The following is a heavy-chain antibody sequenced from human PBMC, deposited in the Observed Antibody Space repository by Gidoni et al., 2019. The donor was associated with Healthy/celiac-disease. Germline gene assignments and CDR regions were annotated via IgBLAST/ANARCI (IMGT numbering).Heavy chain of an antibody. CDR2: SYHSGST. Sequence: QLQLQESGSGLVKPSQTLSLTCAVSGGSISSGGYSWSWIRQPPGKGLEWIGYSYHSGSTYYNPSLKSRVTISVDRSKNQFSLKLSSVTAADTAVYYCARAYDSSGYFTSWGQGTLVTVSS. V-gene: IGHV4-30-2*01. D-gene: IGHD3-22*01. J-gene: IGHJ4*02. CDR1: GGSISSGGYS. CDR3: ARAYDSSGYFTS.